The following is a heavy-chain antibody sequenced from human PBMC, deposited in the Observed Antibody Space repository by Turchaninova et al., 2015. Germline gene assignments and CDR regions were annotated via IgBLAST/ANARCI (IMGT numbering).Heavy chain of an antibody. V-gene: IGHV3-53*01. Sequence: EMQLVESGGGLIQPGGSLRLSCAASGSIVRTTYMSWVRRAPGTGLGWGSNIYGNSTTYYTDSVKGRFTISRSISKDTLYLQMNSLRAEDTALYYCAASRGSSFDYWGQGILVTVSS. CDR2: IYGNSTT. CDR3: AASRGSSFDY. J-gene: IGHJ4*02. CDR1: GSIVRTTY. D-gene: IGHD6-6*01.